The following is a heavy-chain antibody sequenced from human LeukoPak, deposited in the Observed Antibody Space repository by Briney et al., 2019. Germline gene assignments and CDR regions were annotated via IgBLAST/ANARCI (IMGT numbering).Heavy chain of an antibody. D-gene: IGHD6-19*01. Sequence: ASVKVSCKASGYTFTSYAMNWVRQAPGQGLEWRGWINTNTGNPTYAQGFTGRFVFSLDTSVSTAYLQISSLKAEDTAVYYCARVSAVADSARGYYYYYMDVWGKGTTVTVSS. CDR1: GYTFTSYA. J-gene: IGHJ6*03. CDR2: INTNTGNP. CDR3: ARVSAVADSARGYYYYYMDV. V-gene: IGHV7-4-1*02.